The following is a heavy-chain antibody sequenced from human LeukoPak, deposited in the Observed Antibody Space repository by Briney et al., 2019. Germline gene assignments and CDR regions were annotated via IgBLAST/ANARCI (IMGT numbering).Heavy chain of an antibody. CDR1: GGSFNGYY. V-gene: IGHV4-34*01. CDR2: FNHSGST. Sequence: PSETLSLTCAVYGGSFNGYYWSWIRQPPGKGLEWIGEFNHSGSTNYNPSLKSRVTISVDTSKNQFSLKLSSVTAADTAVYYCARARKNYYYYYYMDVWGKGTTVTVSS. CDR3: ARARKNYYYYYYMDV. J-gene: IGHJ6*03.